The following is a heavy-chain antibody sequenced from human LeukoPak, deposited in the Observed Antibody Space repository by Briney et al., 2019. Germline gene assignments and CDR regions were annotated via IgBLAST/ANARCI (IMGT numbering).Heavy chain of an antibody. Sequence: GASVKVSCKASGYTFTSYDINWVRQATGQGLEWMGWMNPNSGNTGYAQKFQGRVTMTRNTSISTAYMKLSSLRSEDTAVYYCARGPLDGSGSYYKRWFDPWGQGTLVTVSS. J-gene: IGHJ5*02. CDR1: GYTFTSYD. D-gene: IGHD3-10*01. CDR2: MNPNSGNT. V-gene: IGHV1-8*01. CDR3: ARGPLDGSGSYYKRWFDP.